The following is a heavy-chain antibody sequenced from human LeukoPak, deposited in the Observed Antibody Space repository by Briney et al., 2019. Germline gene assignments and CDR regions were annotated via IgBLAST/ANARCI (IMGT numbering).Heavy chain of an antibody. J-gene: IGHJ4*02. D-gene: IGHD3-10*01. Sequence: PSQTLSLTCTVSGGSISSGSYYWSWIRQPAGKGLEWIGRIYTSGSTNYNPSLKSRVTISVDTSKNQFSLKLSSVTAADTAVYYCAASRFGEYPFDYWGQGTLVTVSS. CDR2: IYTSGST. CDR1: GGSISSGSYY. V-gene: IGHV4-61*02. CDR3: AASRFGEYPFDY.